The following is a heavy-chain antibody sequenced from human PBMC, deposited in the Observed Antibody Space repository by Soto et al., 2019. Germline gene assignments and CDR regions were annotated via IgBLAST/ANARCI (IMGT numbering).Heavy chain of an antibody. CDR3: AVGGNYLSMDV. D-gene: IGHD4-4*01. CDR2: INPDGGGT. Sequence: QVQLVQSGAEVKKPGASVKVSCKASGYTFTSYYMHWVRLAPGQGLEWMGIINPDGGGTSYAQKFQGRVIMTRDTSTSTVFMDMSSLRYEDTAVYYCAVGGNYLSMDVWGQGTTVTVSS. CDR1: GYTFTSYY. V-gene: IGHV1-46*01. J-gene: IGHJ6*02.